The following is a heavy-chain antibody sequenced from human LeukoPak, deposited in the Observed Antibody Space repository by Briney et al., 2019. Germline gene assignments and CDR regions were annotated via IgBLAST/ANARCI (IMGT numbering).Heavy chain of an antibody. Sequence: GGSLRLSCAASRFTFSSYSMNWVRQAPGKGLEWVALISYDGSNKYYGESVKGRFTISRDQSKNTLYLQMNSLRTEDTAVYYCARDSLRTALYYMDVWGKGTTVTVSS. CDR3: ARDSLRTALYYMDV. V-gene: IGHV3-30*03. CDR1: RFTFSSYS. J-gene: IGHJ6*03. CDR2: ISYDGSNK.